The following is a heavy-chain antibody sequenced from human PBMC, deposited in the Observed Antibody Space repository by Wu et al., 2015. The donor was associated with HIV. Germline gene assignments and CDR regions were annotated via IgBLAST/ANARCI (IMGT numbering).Heavy chain of an antibody. Sequence: QVQLVQSGAEVKKPGASVKVSCKASGYTFTSYYMHWVRQAPGQGLEWMGIINPSDGSTTYAQQLQGRVTMTRDTSTSTVYMELSSLRSDDTAVYYCATPGGYSSYVVLNDWGQGTLVTVSS. J-gene: IGHJ4*02. CDR1: GYTFTSYY. CDR3: ATPGGYSSYVVLND. V-gene: IGHV1-46*01. CDR2: INPSDGST. D-gene: IGHD5-12*01.